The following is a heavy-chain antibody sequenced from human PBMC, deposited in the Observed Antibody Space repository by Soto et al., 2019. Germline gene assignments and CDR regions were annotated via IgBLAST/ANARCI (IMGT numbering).Heavy chain of an antibody. Sequence: GASVKVSCKASGGTFSSYTISWVRQAPGQGLEWMGRIIPILGIANYAQKFQGRVTITADKSTSTAYMELSSLRSEYTAVYYCASRLTFGGVIAPLGYWGQGTLVTVSS. CDR3: ASRLTFGGVIAPLGY. J-gene: IGHJ4*02. D-gene: IGHD3-16*02. V-gene: IGHV1-69*02. CDR1: GGTFSSYT. CDR2: IIPILGIA.